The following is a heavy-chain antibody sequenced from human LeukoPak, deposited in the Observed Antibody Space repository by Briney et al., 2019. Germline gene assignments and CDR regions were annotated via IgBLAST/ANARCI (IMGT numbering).Heavy chain of an antibody. D-gene: IGHD6-13*01. CDR2: ISGSGGST. CDR1: GFTFSSYA. J-gene: IGHJ5*02. CDR3: ASGSSWPNNWFDP. Sequence: GRSLRLSCAASGFTFSSYAMHWVRQAPGKGLEWVSAISGSGGSTYYADSVKGRFTISRDNSKNTLYLQMNSLRAEDTAVYYCASGSSWPNNWFDPWGQGTLVTVSS. V-gene: IGHV3-23*01.